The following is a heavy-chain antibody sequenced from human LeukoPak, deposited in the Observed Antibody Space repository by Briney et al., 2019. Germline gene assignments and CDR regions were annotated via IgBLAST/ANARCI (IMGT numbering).Heavy chain of an antibody. D-gene: IGHD1-1*01. V-gene: IGHV3-23*01. Sequence: SGGSLRLSCAASRFRFSTFPMGWVRQAPGKGLEWVPGISAGGETTFYADSVRGRLTISRDNSKNTLYLQMNSLRADDTAVYYCAKSLLTTATGTGRAFDIWGQGTMVTVSS. CDR3: AKSLLTTATGTGRAFDI. CDR2: ISAGGETT. CDR1: RFRFSTFP. J-gene: IGHJ3*02.